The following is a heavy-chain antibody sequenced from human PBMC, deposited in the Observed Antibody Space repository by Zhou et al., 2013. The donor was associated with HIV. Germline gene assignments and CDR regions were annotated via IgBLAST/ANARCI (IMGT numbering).Heavy chain of an antibody. V-gene: IGHV1-69*04. CDR2: IIPILGIA. D-gene: IGHD5-18*01. CDR3: ARLGGYSYEGGDY. Sequence: QVQLVQSGAEVKKPGSSVKVSCKASGGTFSSYAISWVRQAPGQGLEWMGRIIPILGIANYAQKFQGRVTITADKSTSTAYMELSSLRSEDTAVYYCARLGGYSYEGGDYWGPGNPWSPSPQ. J-gene: IGHJ4*02. CDR1: GGTFSSYA.